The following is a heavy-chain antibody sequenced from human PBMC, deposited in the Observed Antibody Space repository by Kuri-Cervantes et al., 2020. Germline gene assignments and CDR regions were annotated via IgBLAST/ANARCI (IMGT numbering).Heavy chain of an antibody. V-gene: IGHV2-5*01. CDR1: GFSLSTSGVG. Sequence: SGPMLVIPTQTLTLTCTFSGFSLSTSGVGVGWIRQPPGKALEWLALIYWNDDKRYSPSLKSRLTITKDTSKNQVVLTMTNMDPVDTATYYRAHNPGSSGWYGWYFGYWGQGTLVTVSS. J-gene: IGHJ4*02. D-gene: IGHD6-19*01. CDR2: IYWNDDK. CDR3: AHNPGSSGWYGWYFGY.